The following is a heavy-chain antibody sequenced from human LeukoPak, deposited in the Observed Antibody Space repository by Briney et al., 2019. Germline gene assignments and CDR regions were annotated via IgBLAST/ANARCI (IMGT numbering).Heavy chain of an antibody. CDR2: IYYSGST. J-gene: IGHJ3*02. D-gene: IGHD5-24*01. CDR1: GGSISSSSYY. V-gene: IGHV4-39*01. Sequence: PSEILSLTCTVSGGSISSSSYYWGWIRQPPGKGLEWIGSIYYSGSTYYNPSLKSRVTISVDTSKNQFSLKLSSVTAADTAVYYCARLDGDTDAFDIWGQGTMVTVSS. CDR3: ARLDGDTDAFDI.